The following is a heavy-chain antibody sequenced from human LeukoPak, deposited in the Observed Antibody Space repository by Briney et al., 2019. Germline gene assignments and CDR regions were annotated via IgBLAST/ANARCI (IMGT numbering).Heavy chain of an antibody. J-gene: IGHJ4*02. CDR3: ATDRPHPRNEPTNFDY. CDR1: GFTFSNFA. D-gene: IGHD1-1*01. CDR2: TSGSGGNT. Sequence: GGSLRLSCAASGFTFSNFAMSWVRQAPGKGLEWFSATSGSGGNTYYADSVKGRLTISRDNSKNTLYLQMNSLRAEDAAVYYCATDRPHPRNEPTNFDYWGQGTLVTVSS. V-gene: IGHV3-23*01.